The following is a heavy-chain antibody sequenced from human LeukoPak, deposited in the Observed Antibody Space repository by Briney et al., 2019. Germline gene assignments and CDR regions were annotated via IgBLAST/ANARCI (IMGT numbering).Heavy chain of an antibody. J-gene: IGHJ6*02. Sequence: GGSLRLSCAASGFTFSSYAMSWVRQAPGAGLEWVSAISGSGGSTYYADSVKGRFTISRDNSKNTLYLQMNSLRAEDTAVYYCAKVRDIVVVPAAIRSYGMDVWGQGTTVTVSS. CDR3: AKVRDIVVVPAAIRSYGMDV. CDR1: GFTFSSYA. D-gene: IGHD2-2*01. V-gene: IGHV3-23*01. CDR2: ISGSGGST.